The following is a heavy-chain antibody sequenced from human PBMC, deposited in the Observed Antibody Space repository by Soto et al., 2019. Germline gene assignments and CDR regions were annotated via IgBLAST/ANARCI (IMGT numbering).Heavy chain of an antibody. J-gene: IGHJ4*02. CDR1: GGAFSSYA. D-gene: IGHD6-19*01. CDR3: AREEFSSSFDY. V-gene: IGHV1-69*13. CDR2: IIPIFGTA. Sequence: GASVRGSCKASGGAFSSYAISWLLQAPGQGLEWMGGIIPIFGTANYAQKFQGRVTITADESTSTAYMELSSLRSEDTAVYYCAREEFSSSFDYWGQGTLVTVSS.